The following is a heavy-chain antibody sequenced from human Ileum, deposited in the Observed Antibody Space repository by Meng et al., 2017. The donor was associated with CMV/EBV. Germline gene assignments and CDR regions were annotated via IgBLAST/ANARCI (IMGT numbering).Heavy chain of an antibody. V-gene: IGHV1-8*01. CDR2: MNPNTGNT. CDR3: ARLTTRYCSSTSCFWFDP. Sequence: YTFTSYDINWVRQATGQGLEWMGWMNPNTGNTGYAQKFEGRVTMTRNTSITTAYMELSSLKSEDTAVYYCARLTTRYCSSTSCFWFDPWGQGTPVTVSS. J-gene: IGHJ5*02. CDR1: YTFTSYD. D-gene: IGHD2-2*01.